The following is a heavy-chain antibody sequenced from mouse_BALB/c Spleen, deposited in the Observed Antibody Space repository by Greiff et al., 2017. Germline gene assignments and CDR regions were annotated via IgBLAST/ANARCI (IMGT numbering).Heavy chain of an antibody. CDR2: ISDGGSYT. Sequence: EVKLVESWGGLVKPGGSLKLSCAASEFTFSDYYMYWVRQTPEKRLEWVATISDGGSYTYYPDSVKGRFTISRDNAKNNLYLQMSSLKSEDTAMYYCARDSLTTAKAMDYWGQGTSVTVSS. D-gene: IGHD1-2*01. CDR3: ARDSLTTAKAMDY. J-gene: IGHJ4*01. CDR1: EFTFSDYY. V-gene: IGHV5-4*02.